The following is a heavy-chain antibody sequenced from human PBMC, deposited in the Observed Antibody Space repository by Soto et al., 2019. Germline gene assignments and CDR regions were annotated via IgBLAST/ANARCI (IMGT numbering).Heavy chain of an antibody. V-gene: IGHV1-69*13. CDR2: IIPIFGTA. CDR3: ASISALSYYYDSSGYFDY. Sequence: SVKVSCKASGGTFSSYAISWVRQAPGQGLEWMGGIIPIFGTANYAQKFQGRVTITADESTSTAYMELSSLRSEDTAVYYCASISALSYYYDSSGYFDYWGQGTLVTVSS. CDR1: GGTFSSYA. J-gene: IGHJ4*02. D-gene: IGHD3-22*01.